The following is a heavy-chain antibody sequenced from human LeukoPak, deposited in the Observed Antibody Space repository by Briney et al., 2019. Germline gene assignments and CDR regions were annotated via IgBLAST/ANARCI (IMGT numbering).Heavy chain of an antibody. CDR2: ISSSSSYI. CDR1: GFTFSSYS. CDR3: ARSRANYDYVWGSLNY. V-gene: IGHV3-21*04. Sequence: PGVSLRLSCAASGFTFSSYSMNWVRQAPGKGLEWVSSISSSSSYIYYADSVKGRFTISRDNAKNSLYLQMNSLRAEDTALYYCARSRANYDYVWGSLNYWGQGTLVTVSS. J-gene: IGHJ4*02. D-gene: IGHD3-16*01.